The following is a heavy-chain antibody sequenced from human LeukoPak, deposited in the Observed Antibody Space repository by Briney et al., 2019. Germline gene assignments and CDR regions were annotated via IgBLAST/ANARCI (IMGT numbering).Heavy chain of an antibody. CDR2: IITTGNTI. Sequence: GGSLRLSCAAAGLTLSSYEMEWGRQAGGRGRGSVSYIITTGNTIYYPDSLKRRFTTSRAHPNNSLYLQINSLSAEDTAVYYCARHISSWYFDYWGQGNLVTVSS. J-gene: IGHJ4*02. D-gene: IGHD6-13*01. V-gene: IGHV3-48*03. CDR3: ARHISSWYFDY. CDR1: GLTLSSYE.